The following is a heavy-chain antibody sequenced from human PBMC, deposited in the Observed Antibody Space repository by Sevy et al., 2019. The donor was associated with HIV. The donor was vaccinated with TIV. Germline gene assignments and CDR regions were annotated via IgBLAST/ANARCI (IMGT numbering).Heavy chain of an antibody. CDR3: ARDIESVSYDSSGNFDY. V-gene: IGHV3-21*01. CDR2: INSRSSYI. J-gene: IGHJ4*02. D-gene: IGHD3-22*01. CDR1: GFTFNSHS. Sequence: GGCLRLSCAASGFTFNSHSMNWVRQPPGKGLEWVSSINSRSSYIYYRDSVKGRFTISRDNAKNSLYLQMNSLRADDTALYFCARDIESVSYDSSGNFDYWGLGTLVTVSS.